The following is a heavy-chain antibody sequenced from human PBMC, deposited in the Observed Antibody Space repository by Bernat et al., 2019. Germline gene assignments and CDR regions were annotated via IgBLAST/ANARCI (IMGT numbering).Heavy chain of an antibody. D-gene: IGHD2-15*01. V-gene: IGHV3-23*01. CDR1: GFTFSSYD. CDR2: ISGGGDRT. J-gene: IGHJ6*02. CDR3: AKILSQVDYYWYGADV. Sequence: EVQLLESGGGLVQPGGSLRLSCAASGFTFSSYDRIWVHQAPGKGLEWVSGISGGGDRTYDADSVKGRFTISRDNSKNTLSLQMNSLRAEDTAVYYCAKILSQVDYYWYGADVWGQGTTVTVSS.